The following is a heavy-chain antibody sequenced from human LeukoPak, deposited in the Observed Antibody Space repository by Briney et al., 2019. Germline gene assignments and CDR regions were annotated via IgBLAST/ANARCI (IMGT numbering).Heavy chain of an antibody. CDR1: GCSITNYW. V-gene: IGHV5-51*01. J-gene: IGHJ6*03. Sequence: GESLKISCKGSGCSITNYWIGWVRQLPGKVVEWMGIIYPGGSHTRYSPSFQGHVIISADKSISTAYLQWSSLKASDTAMYYCARHTAARPYDYYYYMDVWGKGTTVTVSS. CDR3: ARHTAARPYDYYYYMDV. D-gene: IGHD6-6*01. CDR2: IYPGGSHT.